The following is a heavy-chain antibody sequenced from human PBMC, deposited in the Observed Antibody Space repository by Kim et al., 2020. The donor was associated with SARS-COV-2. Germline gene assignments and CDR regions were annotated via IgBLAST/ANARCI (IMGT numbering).Heavy chain of an antibody. D-gene: IGHD2-21*02. Sequence: SVKVSCKASGGTFSSYAISWVRQAPGQGLEWMGGIIPIFGTANYAQKFQGRVTITADESTSTAYMELSSLRSEDTAVYYCATQAYCGGDCFLHEFDYWGQGTLVTVSS. V-gene: IGHV1-69*13. CDR2: IIPIFGTA. CDR1: GGTFSSYA. J-gene: IGHJ4*02. CDR3: ATQAYCGGDCFLHEFDY.